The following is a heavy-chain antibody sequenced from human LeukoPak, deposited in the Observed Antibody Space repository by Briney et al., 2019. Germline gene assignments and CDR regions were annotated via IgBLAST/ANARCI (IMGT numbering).Heavy chain of an antibody. V-gene: IGHV4-61*08. Sequence: PSETLSLTCTVSGDSVSSGGYHWSWIRQPPGKGLEWIGQIVNSESANYNPSLKSRVTISLDTSKNQFSLKVRSVTIADTAVYYCARYPAGSGRSDRWGQGTLVTVSS. D-gene: IGHD3-10*01. CDR1: GDSVSSGGYH. CDR3: ARYPAGSGRSDR. J-gene: IGHJ5*02. CDR2: IVNSESA.